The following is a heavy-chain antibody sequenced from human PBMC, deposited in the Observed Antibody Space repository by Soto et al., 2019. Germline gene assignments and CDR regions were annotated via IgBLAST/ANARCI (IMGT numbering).Heavy chain of an antibody. J-gene: IGHJ4*02. CDR1: GFSFSGYG. V-gene: IGHV3-30*18. Sequence: QVQLVESGGGVVQPGRSLRLSCADSGFSFSGYGMHWVRQAPGKGLEWVAVISYDGGNKFYADSVKGRFTISRDNSKNTLYLQMNSLRAEDTAVYYCAKSREGWPDYWGQGTLVTVSS. CDR3: AKSREGWPDY. CDR2: ISYDGGNK. D-gene: IGHD6-19*01.